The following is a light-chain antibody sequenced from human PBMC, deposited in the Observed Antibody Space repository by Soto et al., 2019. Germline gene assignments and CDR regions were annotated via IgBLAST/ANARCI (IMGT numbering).Light chain of an antibody. V-gene: IGLV2-23*02. J-gene: IGLJ3*02. CDR1: SSDVGSYNL. CDR2: EAT. CDR3: CAYAGSGTVV. Sequence: QSALTQPASVSGSPEQSITISCTGTSSDVGSYNLVSWYQQHPGNAPKVMIYEATKRPSGVSNRFSGSKSGNTASRTISGLQAEDEADYYCCAYAGSGTVVFGGATKLTVL.